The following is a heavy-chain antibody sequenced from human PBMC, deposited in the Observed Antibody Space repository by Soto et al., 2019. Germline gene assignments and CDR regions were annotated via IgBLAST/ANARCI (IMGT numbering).Heavy chain of an antibody. CDR1: GFTFSSYA. D-gene: IGHD6-19*01. CDR2: ISGSGGST. J-gene: IGHJ4*02. CDR3: AKDNVGYSSGWYPTQGVAFDY. V-gene: IGHV3-23*01. Sequence: EVQLLESGGGLVQPGGSLRLSCAASGFTFSSYAMSWVRQAPGKGLEWVSAISGSGGSTYYADSVKGRFTISRDNSKNTLYLQMNSLRAEDTAVYYCAKDNVGYSSGWYPTQGVAFDYWGQGTLVTVSS.